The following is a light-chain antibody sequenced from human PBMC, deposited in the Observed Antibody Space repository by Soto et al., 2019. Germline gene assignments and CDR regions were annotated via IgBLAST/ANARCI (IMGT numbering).Light chain of an antibody. CDR3: QQNDSPPLT. CDR2: SAS. Sequence: DIQMTQSPSSLSASVGDRVTITCRASQSISSYLSWYQQRPGKAPNLLIYSASTLQTGVPSRFSGGGSGTDFTLTISSLQPEDFATYYCQQNDSPPLTFGGGTKVEIK. V-gene: IGKV1-39*01. J-gene: IGKJ4*01. CDR1: QSISSY.